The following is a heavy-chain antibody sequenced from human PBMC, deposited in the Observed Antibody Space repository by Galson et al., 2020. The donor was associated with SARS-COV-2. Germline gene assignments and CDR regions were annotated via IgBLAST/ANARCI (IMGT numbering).Heavy chain of an antibody. V-gene: IGHV3-74*01. CDR2: INSDGSST. CDR1: GFTFSSYW. D-gene: IGHD5-12*01. Sequence: GESLKISCVASGFTFSSYWMHWVRQVPGKGLVWVSRINSDGSSTSYADSVKGRFTISRDNAKNTLYLQMNSLRAEDTAVYYCARDRGLPGIWGQGTMVTVSS. J-gene: IGHJ3*02. CDR3: ARDRGLPGI.